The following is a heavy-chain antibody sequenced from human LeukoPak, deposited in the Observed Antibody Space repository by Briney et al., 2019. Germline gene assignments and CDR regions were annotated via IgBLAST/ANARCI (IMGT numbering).Heavy chain of an antibody. J-gene: IGHJ6*03. CDR3: ARGLGGIYIGSSSSYYYYYMDV. D-gene: IGHD6-6*01. CDR2: MNPNSGNT. V-gene: IGHV1-8*03. Sequence: GASVKVSCKASGYTFTSYDINWVRQATGQGLEWMGWMNPNSGNTGYAQKFQGRVTITRNTSISTAYMELNSLRSEDTAVYYCARGLGGIYIGSSSSYYYYYMDVWGKGTTVTISS. CDR1: GYTFTSYD.